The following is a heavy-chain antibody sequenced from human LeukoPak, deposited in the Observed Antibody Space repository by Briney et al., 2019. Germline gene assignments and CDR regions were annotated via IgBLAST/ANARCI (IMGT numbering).Heavy chain of an antibody. D-gene: IGHD5-24*01. CDR2: ISSSSYI. CDR3: AREKVEMATISPFDY. CDR1: GFTFSSYS. V-gene: IGHV3-21*01. J-gene: IGHJ4*02. Sequence: GGSLRLSCAASGFTFSSYSMNWVRQAPGKGLEWVSSISSSSYIYYADSVKGRFTISRDNAKNSLYLQMNSLRAGDTAVYYCAREKVEMATISPFDYWGQGTLVTVSS.